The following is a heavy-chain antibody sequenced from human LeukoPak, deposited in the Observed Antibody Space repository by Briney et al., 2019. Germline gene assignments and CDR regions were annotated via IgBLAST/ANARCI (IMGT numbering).Heavy chain of an antibody. Sequence: PSETLSLTCTVSGGSISSYYWSWIRQPPGKGLEWIGYIYYSGSTNYNPSLKSRVTISVDTSKNQFSLKLSSVTAADTAVYYCARDGDSSGHYIYWGQGTLVTVSS. CDR3: ARDGDSSGHYIY. CDR2: IYYSGST. J-gene: IGHJ4*02. D-gene: IGHD3-22*01. V-gene: IGHV4-59*01. CDR1: GGSISSYY.